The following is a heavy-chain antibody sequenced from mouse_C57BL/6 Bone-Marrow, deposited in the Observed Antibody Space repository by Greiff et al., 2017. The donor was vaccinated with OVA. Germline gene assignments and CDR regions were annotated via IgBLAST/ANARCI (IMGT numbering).Heavy chain of an antibody. J-gene: IGHJ4*01. CDR2: INYDGSST. D-gene: IGHD2-3*01. Sequence: EVMLVESEGGLVQPGSSMKLSCTASGFTFSDYYMAWVRQVPEKGLEWVANINYDGSSTYYLDSLKSRFIISRDNAKNILYLQMSSMKSEDTATYYCARRGGYYVYAMDYWGQGTSVTVSS. V-gene: IGHV5-16*01. CDR1: GFTFSDYY. CDR3: ARRGGYYVYAMDY.